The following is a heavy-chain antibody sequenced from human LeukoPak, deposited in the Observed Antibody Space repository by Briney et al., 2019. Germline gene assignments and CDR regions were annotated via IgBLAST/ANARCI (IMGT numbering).Heavy chain of an antibody. Sequence: GGSLRLSCAASGFTFSASPMAWVRQAPGKGLEWVSSISTNGGLTYYADFVRGRFTISRDNPKNTLYLQMSSLRAEDTAVYYCANIAVSGSWFFDCWGQGTLVSVSS. CDR3: ANIAVSGSWFFDC. CDR2: ISTNGGLT. J-gene: IGHJ4*02. D-gene: IGHD6-19*01. V-gene: IGHV3-23*01. CDR1: GFTFSASP.